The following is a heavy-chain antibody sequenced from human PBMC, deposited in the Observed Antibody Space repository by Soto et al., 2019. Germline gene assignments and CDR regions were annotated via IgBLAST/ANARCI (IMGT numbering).Heavy chain of an antibody. V-gene: IGHV4-30-4*01. Sequence: SETLSLTCTVSGDYISSGDYWSWIRQPPGKGLEWIGYIYITGTSYYNPSLKSRVAISIDTSRNQFSLKLSSVTAADKAVYYCASFSVVFATDINWFDPWGQGSMVTVTS. D-gene: IGHD2-21*01. CDR1: GDYISSGDY. J-gene: IGHJ5*02. CDR3: ASFSVVFATDINWFDP. CDR2: IYITGTS.